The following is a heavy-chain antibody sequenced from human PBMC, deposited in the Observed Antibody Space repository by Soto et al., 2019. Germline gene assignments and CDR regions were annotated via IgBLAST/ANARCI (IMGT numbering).Heavy chain of an antibody. CDR2: IFHSGIT. CDR3: ARGDFWSGYAYDS. V-gene: IGHV4-30-2*01. J-gene: IGHJ4*02. Sequence: WTWIRQPPGKGLEWIGYIFHSGITYYNPSLKSRVIISVDTSKNQFSLKLNSVTAADTAVYYCARGDFWSGYAYDSWGQGTLVTVSS. D-gene: IGHD3-3*01.